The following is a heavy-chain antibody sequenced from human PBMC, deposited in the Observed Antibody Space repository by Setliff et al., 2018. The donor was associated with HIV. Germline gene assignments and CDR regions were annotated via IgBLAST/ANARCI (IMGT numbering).Heavy chain of an antibody. CDR1: GGSISTYY. J-gene: IGHJ5*01. CDR3: ARTTYSGSYFNDS. V-gene: IGHV4-4*08. D-gene: IGHD1-26*01. Sequence: TSETLSLTCTVSGGSISTYYWSWIRQPPGKGLEWIGYIYTSGSTNYNPSLKSRVTVSVDPSKNQFSLKLSSVTAADTAVYYCARTTYSGSYFNDSWGQGTLVTVSS. CDR2: IYTSGST.